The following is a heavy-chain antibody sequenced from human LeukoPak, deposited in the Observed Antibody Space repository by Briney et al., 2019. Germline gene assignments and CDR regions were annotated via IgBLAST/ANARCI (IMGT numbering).Heavy chain of an antibody. J-gene: IGHJ4*02. CDR2: ISSSSSYI. CDR3: ARDRTTVTPAHDY. CDR1: GFTFSSYS. V-gene: IGHV3-21*01. D-gene: IGHD4-17*01. Sequence: GGSMRLSCAASGFTFSSYSMNWVRQAPGKGLEWVSSISSSSSYIYYADSVKGRSTISRDNAKNSLYLQMNSLRAEDTAVYYCARDRTTVTPAHDYWGQGTLVTVSS.